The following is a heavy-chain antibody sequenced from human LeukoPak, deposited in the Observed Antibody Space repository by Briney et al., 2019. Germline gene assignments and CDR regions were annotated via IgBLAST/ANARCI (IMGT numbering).Heavy chain of an antibody. CDR1: GGSISSGNYY. Sequence: PSETLSLTCTVSGGSISSGNYYWSWIRQPAGKGLEWIGRIYTSGSTNYNPSLKSRVTISIDTSKNQFSLKLSSVTAADTAVYYCARVNVVATQRAFDIWGQGTMLTVSS. J-gene: IGHJ3*02. CDR2: IYTSGST. CDR3: ARVNVVATQRAFDI. D-gene: IGHD2-21*02. V-gene: IGHV4-61*02.